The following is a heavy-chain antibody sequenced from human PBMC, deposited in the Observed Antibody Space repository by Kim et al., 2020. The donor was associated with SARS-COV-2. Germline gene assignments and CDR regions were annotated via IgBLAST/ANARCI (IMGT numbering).Heavy chain of an antibody. CDR3: ATIGH. V-gene: IGHV1-3*01. CDR1: GYTFTNSS. CDR2: FNVGDGDT. Sequence: ASVKVSCKASGYTFTNSSMHWVRQAPGKRLEWMGWFNVGDGDTKYSEKFQGRVTMTGDTSASTAYMELNSLRSEDTAVYYCATIGHWGHGILATASS. J-gene: IGHJ4*01.